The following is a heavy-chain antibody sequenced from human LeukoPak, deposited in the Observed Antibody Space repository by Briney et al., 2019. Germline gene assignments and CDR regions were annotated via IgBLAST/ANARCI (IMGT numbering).Heavy chain of an antibody. J-gene: IGHJ6*03. CDR1: GVSFSGYY. D-gene: IGHD5-12*01. Sequence: SSETLSLTCAVYGVSFSGYYWSWLRQPPGKGLEWIGEINHSGSTNYNPSLKSRVTISVDTSKNQFSLKLSSVTAADTAVYYCARVRVTTIIRYYYMDVWGKGTTVTVSS. CDR2: INHSGST. CDR3: ARVRVTTIIRYYYMDV. V-gene: IGHV4-34*01.